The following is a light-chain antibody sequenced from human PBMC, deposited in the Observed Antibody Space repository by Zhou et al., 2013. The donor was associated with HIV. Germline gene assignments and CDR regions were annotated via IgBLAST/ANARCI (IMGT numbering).Light chain of an antibody. CDR2: GAS. V-gene: IGKV3-15*01. CDR3: QQYNNWPET. CDR1: QSLSSN. J-gene: IGKJ1*01. Sequence: VMTQSPATLSVSPGERATLSCRASQSLSSNLAWYQQKPGQAPRLLIYGASTRATGIPARFSGSGSGTEFTLTISSMQSEDFAVYYCQQYNNWPETFGQGTKVEIK.